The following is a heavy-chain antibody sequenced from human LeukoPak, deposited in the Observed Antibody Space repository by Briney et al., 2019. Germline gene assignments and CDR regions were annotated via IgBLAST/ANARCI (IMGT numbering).Heavy chain of an antibody. CDR1: GYTFTSYN. Sequence: ASVTVSCKASGYTFTSYNIAWVRQAPGQGLEWMSWINTYNGNTNFAQKVQGRVITTTDTSTSKAYMELRSLRSDDTAVYFCARELQSHYFDYWGQGTLVTVSS. CDR3: ARELQSHYFDY. CDR2: INTYNGNT. D-gene: IGHD3-10*01. J-gene: IGHJ4*02. V-gene: IGHV1-18*01.